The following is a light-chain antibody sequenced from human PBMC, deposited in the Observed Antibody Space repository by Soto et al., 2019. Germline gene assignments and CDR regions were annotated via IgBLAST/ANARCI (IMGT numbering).Light chain of an antibody. J-gene: IGKJ5*01. Sequence: TLLPPGRATVGLSPIERASRWARASQSISTYLAWYQQKPGQAPRLLIYDASKRATGIPARFSGSGSGTDFPLTISSLQPEALAVYYCQQRYHWSTFGQGTRLEIK. CDR3: QQRYHWST. V-gene: IGKV3-11*01. CDR2: DAS. CDR1: QSISTY.